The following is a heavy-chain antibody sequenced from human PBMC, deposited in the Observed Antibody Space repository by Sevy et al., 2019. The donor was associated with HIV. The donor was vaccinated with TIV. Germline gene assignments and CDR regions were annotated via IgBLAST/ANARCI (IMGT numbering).Heavy chain of an antibody. D-gene: IGHD3-22*01. V-gene: IGHV3-23*01. CDR3: TKDSDYYDSSGYTYFDY. CDR2: ISGSGGST. J-gene: IGHJ4*02. Sequence: GGSLRLSCAASGFTFSSYAMSWVRQAPGKGLEWVSAISGSGGSTYYADSVKGRFTISRDNSKNTLYLQMNSLRAEDTAVYDCTKDSDYYDSSGYTYFDYWGQGTLVTVSS. CDR1: GFTFSSYA.